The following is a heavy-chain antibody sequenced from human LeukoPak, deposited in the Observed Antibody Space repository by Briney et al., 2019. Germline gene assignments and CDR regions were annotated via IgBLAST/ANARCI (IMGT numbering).Heavy chain of an antibody. CDR2: FDPEDGET. J-gene: IGHJ5*02. V-gene: IGHV1-24*01. Sequence: ASVKVSCKVSGYTLTELSMHWVRQAPGKGLEWMGGFDPEDGETIYAQKFQGRVTMTEDTSTDTAYMELSSLRSEDTAVYYCARMGCSSTSCYGLNWFDPWGQGTLVTVSS. CDR1: GYTLTELS. CDR3: ARMGCSSTSCYGLNWFDP. D-gene: IGHD2-2*01.